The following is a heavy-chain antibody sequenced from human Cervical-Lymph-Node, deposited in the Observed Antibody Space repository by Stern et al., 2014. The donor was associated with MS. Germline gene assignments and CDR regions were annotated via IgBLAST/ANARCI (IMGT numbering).Heavy chain of an antibody. D-gene: IGHD6-19*01. CDR3: ARDYTDDSGWYFDY. CDR1: GYTFTGYY. J-gene: IGHJ4*02. CDR2: INPNSGGT. Sequence: VQLVESGAEVKKPGASVKVSCKASGYTFTGYYMHWVRQAPGQGLEWKGRINPNSGGTNYAQKFQGRVTMTRDTSISTAYMELSRLRSDDTAVYYCARDYTDDSGWYFDYWGQGTLVTVSS. V-gene: IGHV1-2*06.